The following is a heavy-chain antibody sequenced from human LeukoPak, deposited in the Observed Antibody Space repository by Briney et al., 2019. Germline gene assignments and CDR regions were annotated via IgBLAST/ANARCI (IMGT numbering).Heavy chain of an antibody. CDR2: ISPDGSTT. V-gene: IGHV3-74*01. D-gene: IGHD3-3*01. J-gene: IGHJ4*02. CDR1: GFTFSSYW. Sequence: GGSLRLSCAASGFTFSSYWMHWVRQAPGKGLVWASRISPDGSTTGHADSVKGRSTTSRDNAKNTLFLQMNSLRAEDTAVYYCTRDFDFSSAIWGQGTLVTVSS. CDR3: TRDFDFSSAI.